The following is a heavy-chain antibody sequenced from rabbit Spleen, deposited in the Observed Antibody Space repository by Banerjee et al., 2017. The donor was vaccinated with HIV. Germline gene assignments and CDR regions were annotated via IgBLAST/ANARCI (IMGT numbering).Heavy chain of an antibody. J-gene: IGHJ6*01. V-gene: IGHV1S40*01. CDR2: IYAAKGST. CDR3: ARDTSSSFSSYGMDL. D-gene: IGHD1-1*01. Sequence: QAPGKGLEWIGIIYAAKGSTDYASWAKGRFTISKTSSTTVTLQMTSLTAADTATYFCARDTSSSFSSYGMDLWGQGTLVTVS.